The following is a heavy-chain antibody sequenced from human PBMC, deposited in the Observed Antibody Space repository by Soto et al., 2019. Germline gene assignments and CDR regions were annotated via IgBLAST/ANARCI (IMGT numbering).Heavy chain of an antibody. CDR1: GFNFNDYQ. Sequence: PGGSLRLSCAASGFNFNDYQIHWVRQAPGEGLEWVSGISPGLSFIYYADSVRGRFTISRDNSNKSVFLQLNSLRVDDTATYYCVRDQFDNFGHHWFDRWGQGTLVTVSS. V-gene: IGHV3-21*01. CDR3: VRDQFDNFGHHWFDR. CDR2: ISPGLSFI. J-gene: IGHJ5*02. D-gene: IGHD1-1*01.